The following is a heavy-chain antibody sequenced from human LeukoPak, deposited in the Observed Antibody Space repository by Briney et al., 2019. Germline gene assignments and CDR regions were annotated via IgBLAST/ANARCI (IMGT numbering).Heavy chain of an antibody. J-gene: IGHJ4*02. D-gene: IGHD6-13*01. V-gene: IGHV4-4*07. Sequence: SETLSLTCTVSGGSFSIYYWSWIRQPAGKGLEWIGRIYTSGNTYYNPSLKSRVTISVDTSKNQFSLKLSPVTAADTAVYYCARGSYSSSWFIWGQGTLVTVSS. CDR2: IYTSGNT. CDR1: GGSFSIYY. CDR3: ARGSYSSSWFI.